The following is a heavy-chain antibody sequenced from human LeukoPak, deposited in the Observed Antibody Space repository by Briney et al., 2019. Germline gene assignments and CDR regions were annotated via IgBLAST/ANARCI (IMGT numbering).Heavy chain of an antibody. CDR2: ISSSSSYI. Sequence: GGSLRLSCAASGFTFSSYRMNWVRQAPGKGLEWVSSISSSSSYIYYADSVKGRFTISRDNAKNSLYLQMNSLRAEDTAVYYCAREGRSTSPFDPWGQGTLVTVSS. D-gene: IGHD2-2*01. CDR1: GFTFSSYR. V-gene: IGHV3-21*01. J-gene: IGHJ5*02. CDR3: AREGRSTSPFDP.